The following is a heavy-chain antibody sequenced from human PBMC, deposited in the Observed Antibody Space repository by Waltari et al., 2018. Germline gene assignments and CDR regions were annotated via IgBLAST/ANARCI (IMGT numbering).Heavy chain of an antibody. CDR2: INHSGNT. V-gene: IGHV4-34*01. Sequence: QVQLQQWGAGLLKPSETLSLPFAVYGGSFSGYDWSCIRQPPGKGLAWMGEINHSGNTNCNPSLKSRVTISVDTSKNQFSLKLSSVTAADTAVYYCAGTPLAVAGWFDPWGQGTLVTVSS. CDR1: GGSFSGYD. CDR3: AGTPLAVAGWFDP. J-gene: IGHJ5*02. D-gene: IGHD6-19*01.